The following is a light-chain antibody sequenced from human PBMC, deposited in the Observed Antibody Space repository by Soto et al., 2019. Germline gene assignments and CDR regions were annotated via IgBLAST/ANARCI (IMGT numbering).Light chain of an antibody. J-gene: IGKJ5*01. CDR1: QSVSSSY. CDR2: GAS. V-gene: IGKV3-20*01. CDR3: QQSYSTPIT. Sequence: EIVLTQSPGTLSLSPGERATLSCRASQSVSSSYLAWYQQKPGQAPRLLIYGASSRATGIPDRFSGGGSGTDFTLTISRLEPEDFATYYCQQSYSTPITFGQGTRLEIK.